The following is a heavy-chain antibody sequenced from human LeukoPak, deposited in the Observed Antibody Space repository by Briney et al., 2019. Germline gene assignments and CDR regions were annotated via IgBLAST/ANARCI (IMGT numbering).Heavy chain of an antibody. CDR1: GYSINSGYY. V-gene: IGHV4-38-2*02. Sequence: PSETLSLTCTVSGYSINSGYYWGWIRQPPGKGLEWIGGIYLSGSTYYNPSLKSRVTISVDTSKNQFSLKLSSVTAADTAVYYCVREVNHYGLRRNSFDPWGQGSKVTVSS. J-gene: IGHJ5*02. CDR2: IYLSGST. D-gene: IGHD3-10*01. CDR3: VREVNHYGLRRNSFDP.